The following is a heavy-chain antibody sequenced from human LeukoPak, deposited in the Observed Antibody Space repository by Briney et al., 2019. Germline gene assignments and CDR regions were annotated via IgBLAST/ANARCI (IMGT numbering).Heavy chain of an antibody. V-gene: IGHV1-2*07. CDR3: ATDPLRFVP. Sequence: ASVKVSCKASGYTFTDYYMHWVRQAPGQGLEWMGWINPSSGATNYAHKFQGRVTMTRDTSITTASMELSRLRSDDTAVYYCATDPLRFVPWGQGTLVTVSS. CDR2: INPSSGAT. J-gene: IGHJ5*02. D-gene: IGHD3-3*01. CDR1: GYTFTDYY.